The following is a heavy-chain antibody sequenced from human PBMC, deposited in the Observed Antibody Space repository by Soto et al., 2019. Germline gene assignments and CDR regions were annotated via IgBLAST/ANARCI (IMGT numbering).Heavy chain of an antibody. V-gene: IGHV5-10-1*01. CDR3: ARARSITIFGVVGFEMDV. Sequence: GESLKISCNGSGYTFTDYWINWVRQMLGKGLEWMGRICPSDAYTKYSPSFQGHVTISADKSISTAYLEWSSLEASDTAMYYCARARSITIFGVVGFEMDVWGQGTTVTVSS. CDR1: GYTFTDYW. J-gene: IGHJ6*02. CDR2: ICPSDAYT. D-gene: IGHD3-3*01.